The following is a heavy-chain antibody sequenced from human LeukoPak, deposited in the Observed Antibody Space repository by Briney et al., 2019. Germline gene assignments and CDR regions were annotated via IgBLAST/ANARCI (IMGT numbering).Heavy chain of an antibody. CDR3: ARDGRGYTYGNDY. CDR2: IKQDGSEK. CDR1: GFTFSPYW. Sequence: GGSLRLSCAASGFTFSPYWMSWVRQAPGMGLEWVANIKQDGSEKYYVDSVKGRFTISRDNAKKPLYLQMNSLRAEDTAIYYCARDGRGYTYGNDYWGQGTLVTVSS. D-gene: IGHD5-18*01. J-gene: IGHJ4*02. V-gene: IGHV3-7*03.